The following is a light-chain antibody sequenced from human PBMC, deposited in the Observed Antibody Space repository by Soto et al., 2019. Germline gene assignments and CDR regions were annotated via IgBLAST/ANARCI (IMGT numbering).Light chain of an antibody. Sequence: QSVLTQPPSVSEAPRQRGTISCSGSSSNIGNNAVNWYQQLPGKAPKLLIYYDDLLPSVVSDRFSGSKSGTSASLAISGLQSDDEADYYCAAWDDSLNGVVFGGGTKLTVL. J-gene: IGLJ2*01. V-gene: IGLV1-36*01. CDR1: SSNIGNNA. CDR2: YDD. CDR3: AAWDDSLNGVV.